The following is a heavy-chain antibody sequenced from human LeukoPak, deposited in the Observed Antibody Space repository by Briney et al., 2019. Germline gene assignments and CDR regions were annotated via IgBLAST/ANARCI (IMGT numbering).Heavy chain of an antibody. CDR1: GGSISSSSYY. CDR3: ARHYSPQHIQLWQWAYFDY. D-gene: IGHD5-18*01. V-gene: IGHV4-39*01. J-gene: IGHJ4*02. CDR2: IYHSGST. Sequence: SETLSLTCTVSGGSISSSSYYWGWIRQPPGKGLEWIGRIYHSGSTYYNPSPKSRVTISVDTSKNQFSLKLSSVTAADTAVYYCARHYSPQHIQLWQWAYFDYWGQGTLLTVSS.